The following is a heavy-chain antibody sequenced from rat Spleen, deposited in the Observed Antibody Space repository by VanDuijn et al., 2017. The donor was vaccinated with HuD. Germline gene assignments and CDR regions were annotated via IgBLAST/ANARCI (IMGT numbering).Heavy chain of an antibody. CDR2: ISIKTHNYAT. J-gene: IGHJ2*01. D-gene: IGHD4-3*01. Sequence: EVQVVESGGGLVQPKGSLKLSCAASGFDFNTYAMSWVRQAPGKGLDWVASISIKTHNYATLYADSVKERFTISRDDSQSMVYLQMNNLKTEDTALYYCTVEGYDYWGQGVMVTVSS. V-gene: IGHV10-4*01. CDR3: TVEGYDY. CDR1: GFDFNTYA.